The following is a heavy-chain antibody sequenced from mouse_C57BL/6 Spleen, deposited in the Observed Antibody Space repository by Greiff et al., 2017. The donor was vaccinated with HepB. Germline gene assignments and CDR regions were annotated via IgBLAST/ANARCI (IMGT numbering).Heavy chain of an antibody. CDR3: ARSGSTVVADWYFDV. CDR2: IYPGDGDT. D-gene: IGHD1-1*01. J-gene: IGHJ1*03. CDR1: GYAFSSSW. Sequence: VQLQQSGPELVKPGASVKISCKASGYAFSSSWMNWVKQRPGKGLEWIGRIYPGDGDTNYNGKFKGKATLTADKSSSTAYMQLSSLTSEDSAVYFGARSGSTVVADWYFDVWGTGTTVTVSS. V-gene: IGHV1-82*01.